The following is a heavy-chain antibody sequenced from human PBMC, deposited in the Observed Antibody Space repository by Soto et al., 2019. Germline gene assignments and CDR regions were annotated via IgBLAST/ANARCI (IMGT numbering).Heavy chain of an antibody. CDR3: SARYYYGSESYLFDL. J-gene: IGHJ4*02. V-gene: IGHV1-58*02. Sequence: ASVKVSCKASLSTFTASTIQWVRQTRGQRLEWVGWIVVGSADTNYAPKFQDRVTITRDMSTNTAYMELRSLTSEETAVYYCSARYYYGSESYLFDLWGQGTLVTVSS. D-gene: IGHD3-10*01. CDR1: LSTFTAST. CDR2: IVVGSADT.